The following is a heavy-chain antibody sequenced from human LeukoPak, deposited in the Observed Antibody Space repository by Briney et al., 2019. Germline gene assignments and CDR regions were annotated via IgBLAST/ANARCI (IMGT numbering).Heavy chain of an antibody. V-gene: IGHV4-59*01. D-gene: IGHD3-22*01. J-gene: IGHJ4*02. CDR3: AGNYYDSRNLFDY. CDR2: IYYSGST. CDR1: GGSISSYY. Sequence: ASETLSLTCTVSGGSISSYYWSWIRQPPGKGLEWIGYIYYSGSTNYNPSLKSRVTISVDTSKNQFSLKLSSVTAADTAVYYCAGNYYDSRNLFDYWGQGTLVTVSS.